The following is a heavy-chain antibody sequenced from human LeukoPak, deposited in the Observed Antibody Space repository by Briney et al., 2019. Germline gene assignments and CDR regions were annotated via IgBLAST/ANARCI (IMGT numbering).Heavy chain of an antibody. CDR1: GSTLRSYN. CDR2: ISSGSSLI. Sequence: GGSLRLSCVASGSTLRSYNMNWVRQAPGKGLEWVSYISSGSSLIHYADSVKGRFTISRDNAKNSLYLQMNNLRVDDTAVYYCAPTYYYESSGHQGGQGTLVTVSA. V-gene: IGHV3-48*01. J-gene: IGHJ4*02. D-gene: IGHD3-22*01. CDR3: APTYYYESSGHQ.